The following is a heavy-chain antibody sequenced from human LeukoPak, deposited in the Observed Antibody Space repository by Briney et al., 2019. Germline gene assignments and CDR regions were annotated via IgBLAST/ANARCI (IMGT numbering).Heavy chain of an antibody. CDR2: IYYSGST. CDR3: ARQAGYYDSSGYLYYFDY. Sequence: PSETLSLTCTVSGGSISSYYWSWIRQPPGKGPEWIGYIYYSGSTNYNPSLKSRVTISVDTSKNQFSLKLSSVTAADTAVYYCARQAGYYDSSGYLYYFDYWGQGTLVTVSS. D-gene: IGHD3-22*01. CDR1: GGSISSYY. V-gene: IGHV4-59*08. J-gene: IGHJ4*02.